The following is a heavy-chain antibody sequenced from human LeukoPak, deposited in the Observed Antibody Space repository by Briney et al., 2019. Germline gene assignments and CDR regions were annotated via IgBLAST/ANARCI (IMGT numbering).Heavy chain of an antibody. CDR1: GFTFDDYG. CDR3: ARAYSSSSFFDY. J-gene: IGHJ4*02. Sequence: GGSLRLSCAASGFTFDDYGMSRVRQAPGKGLEWVSGINWNGGSTGYADSVKGRFTFSRDNAKNSLYLQMNSLRAEDTALYYCARAYSSSSFFDYWGQGTLVTVSS. V-gene: IGHV3-20*04. D-gene: IGHD6-6*01. CDR2: INWNGGST.